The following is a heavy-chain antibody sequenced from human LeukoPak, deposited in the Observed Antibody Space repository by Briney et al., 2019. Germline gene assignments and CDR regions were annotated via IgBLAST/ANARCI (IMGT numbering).Heavy chain of an antibody. CDR2: ISYDGSNK. D-gene: IGHD7-27*01. CDR3: ARDLRPWGSWDY. CDR1: GFTFSSYW. J-gene: IGHJ4*02. V-gene: IGHV3-30-3*01. Sequence: GGSLRLSCAASGFTFSSYWMSWVRQAPGEGLEWVAVISYDGSNKYYADSVKGRFTISRDNSKNTLYLQMSSLRAEDTAVYYCARDLRPWGSWDYWGQGTLVTVSS.